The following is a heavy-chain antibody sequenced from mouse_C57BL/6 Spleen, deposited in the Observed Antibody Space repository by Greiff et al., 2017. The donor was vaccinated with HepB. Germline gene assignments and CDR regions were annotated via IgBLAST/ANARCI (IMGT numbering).Heavy chain of an antibody. J-gene: IGHJ2*01. CDR3: ARKDWGPDY. Sequence: QVQLQQPGAELVMPGASVKLSCKASGYTFTSYWMHWVKQRPGQGLEWIGEIDPSDSYTNYNQKFKGKSTLTVDKSSSTAYMQLSSLTSEDSAVYYCARKDWGPDYWGQGTTLTVSS. V-gene: IGHV1-69*01. CDR2: IDPSDSYT. CDR1: GYTFTSYW. D-gene: IGHD4-1*01.